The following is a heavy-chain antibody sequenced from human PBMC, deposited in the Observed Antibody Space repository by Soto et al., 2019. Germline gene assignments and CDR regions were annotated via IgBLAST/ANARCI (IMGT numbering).Heavy chain of an antibody. CDR2: ITHTGGL. J-gene: IGHJ6*02. CDR1: GGSFSDYY. CDR3: ARGRQRPSAAHKGHGYYGMDV. D-gene: IGHD2-2*01. Sequence: SETLSLTCAVYGGSFSDYYWSWIRQPPGKGLEWIGEITHTGGLDSNPSLDSRATISVDTTKNQFSLKLSSVTTADTALYYCARGRQRPSAAHKGHGYYGMDVWGQGTTVTVSS. V-gene: IGHV4-34*01.